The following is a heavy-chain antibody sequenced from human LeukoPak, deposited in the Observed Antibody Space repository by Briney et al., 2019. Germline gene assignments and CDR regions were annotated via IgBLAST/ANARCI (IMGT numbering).Heavy chain of an antibody. CDR3: ARDAIAAAGTQLPYYYYYMDV. Sequence: ASVKLSCKASGYTFTGYYMHWVRQAPGQGLEWMGWINYNSGGTNYAQKFQGRITMTRDTSISTAYMDLSRLRSDDTAVYYCARDAIAAAGTQLPYYYYYMDVWGKGTTVTISS. CDR2: INYNSGGT. CDR1: GYTFTGYY. D-gene: IGHD6-13*01. J-gene: IGHJ6*03. V-gene: IGHV1-2*02.